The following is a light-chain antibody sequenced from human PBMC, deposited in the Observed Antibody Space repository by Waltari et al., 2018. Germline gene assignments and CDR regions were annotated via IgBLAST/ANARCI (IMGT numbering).Light chain of an antibody. CDR2: VNSDGSH. Sequence: LVLTQSPSAFASLGASVKLTCTLSSGYSSNVIAWLQQQPGKGPRYLMKVNSDGSHRKGDDIPDRFSASKSGTECQLTISSLQSEDEADYFCQTGGHGTWVFVGGTKLTVL. CDR3: QTGGHGTWV. J-gene: IGLJ3*02. V-gene: IGLV4-69*01. CDR1: SGYSSNV.